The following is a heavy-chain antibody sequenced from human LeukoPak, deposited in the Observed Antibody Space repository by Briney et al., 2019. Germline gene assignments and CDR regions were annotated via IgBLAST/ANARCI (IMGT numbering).Heavy chain of an antibody. V-gene: IGHV3-23*01. J-gene: IGHJ4*02. D-gene: IGHD6-13*01. CDR3: AKSLWQQLIQRTTLDN. CDR2: ISGSGGSA. CDR1: GFTFSSYA. Sequence: PGGSLRLSCAASGFTFSSYAMSWVRQAPGKGLECVSAISGSGGSAYYAGSVKGRFTISRDNSKNTLYLQMNSLRAEDTAVYYCAKSLWQQLIQRTTLDNWGQGTLVTVSS.